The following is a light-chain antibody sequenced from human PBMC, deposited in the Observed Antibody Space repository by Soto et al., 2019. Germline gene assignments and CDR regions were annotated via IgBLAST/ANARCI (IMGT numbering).Light chain of an antibody. CDR2: EVV. CDR1: NSDIGVYDF. V-gene: IGLV2-8*01. Sequence: QSVLTQPPSASGSPGQSVTISCTGTNSDIGVYDFVSWYQHHPGKAPRLIIYEVVQRPSGVPDRFSGSKSGNTASLTVSGLQAEDEADYFCKSYAGSNIYVFGSGTKLTVL. CDR3: KSYAGSNIYV. J-gene: IGLJ1*01.